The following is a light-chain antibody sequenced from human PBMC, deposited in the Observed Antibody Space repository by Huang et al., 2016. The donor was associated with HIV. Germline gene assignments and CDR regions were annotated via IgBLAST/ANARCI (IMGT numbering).Light chain of an antibody. CDR1: QSISNY. CDR3: QQSYNTPPT. Sequence: DIQMNQSPASLSASVGDRVTITCRATQSISNYVNWYQQKPVKAPTLLIYGASTLQSGVPSRFSGSGSGTDFTLTISSLQPEDFTTYYCQQSYNTPPTFGQGTKVEI. CDR2: GAS. V-gene: IGKV1-39*01. J-gene: IGKJ1*01.